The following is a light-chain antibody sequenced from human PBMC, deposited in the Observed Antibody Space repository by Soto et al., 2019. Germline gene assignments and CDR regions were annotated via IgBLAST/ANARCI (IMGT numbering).Light chain of an antibody. J-gene: IGKJ2*01. CDR2: KAS. CDR1: QSINRW. Sequence: DIQMTQSPSTLSASLGDRVTITCRASQSINRWLAWYQQNPGKAAKLLIYKASTLESGVPSRFSGGGLVTEFSLNITSLQPDDFATYYCQQYSTFPYIFGQGTKGDI. V-gene: IGKV1-5*03. CDR3: QQYSTFPYI.